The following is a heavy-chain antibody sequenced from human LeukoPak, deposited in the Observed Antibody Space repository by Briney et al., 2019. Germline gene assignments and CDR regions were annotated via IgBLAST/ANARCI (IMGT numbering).Heavy chain of an antibody. CDR3: ARSAGWRSYVNY. CDR1: EFTFSSYW. Sequence: PGGSLRLSCEASEFTFSSYWMSWVRQAPGKGLEWVANIKGDGRGIYYMDSVKGRFTISRDNGKNSMYLQMNSLRAEDTAVYYCARSAGWRSYVNYWGQGTLVTVSS. J-gene: IGHJ4*02. D-gene: IGHD3-16*01. V-gene: IGHV3-7*01. CDR2: IKGDGRGI.